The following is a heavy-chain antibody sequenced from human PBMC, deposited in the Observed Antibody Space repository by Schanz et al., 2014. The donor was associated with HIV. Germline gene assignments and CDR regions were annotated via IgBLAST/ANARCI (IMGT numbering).Heavy chain of an antibody. D-gene: IGHD3-10*01. V-gene: IGHV3-11*01. CDR1: GFAFSNYA. CDR3: ARLRGFLWFGDHPYSFDY. Sequence: QVQLVESGGGVVQPGRSLRLSCAASGFAFSNYAMSWVRQAPGKGLEWVSSLSGSGSNIYYADSVKGRFTISRDNGKNSLFLQMNSLRAEDTAVYYRARLRGFLWFGDHPYSFDYWGQGTLVTVSS. CDR2: LSGSGSNI. J-gene: IGHJ4*02.